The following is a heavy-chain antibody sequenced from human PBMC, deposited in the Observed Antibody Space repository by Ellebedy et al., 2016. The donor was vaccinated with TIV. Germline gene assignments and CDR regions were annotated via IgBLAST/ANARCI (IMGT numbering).Heavy chain of an antibody. Sequence: GGSLRLSCAASGFTFSSYGMHWVRQAPGKGLEWVSAISGSGGSTYYADSVKGRFTISRDNSKNTLYLQMNSLRAEDTAVYYCARGANIWFGELTLAYYFDYWGQGTLVTVSS. CDR2: ISGSGGST. CDR1: GFTFSSYG. CDR3: ARGANIWFGELTLAYYFDY. J-gene: IGHJ4*02. V-gene: IGHV3-23*01. D-gene: IGHD3-10*01.